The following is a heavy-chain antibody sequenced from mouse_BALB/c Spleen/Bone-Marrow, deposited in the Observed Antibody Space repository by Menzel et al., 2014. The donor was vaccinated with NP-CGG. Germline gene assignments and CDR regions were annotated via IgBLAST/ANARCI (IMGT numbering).Heavy chain of an antibody. V-gene: IGHV1-69*02. CDR3: TRSYGSSYEYYFDY. Sequence: VQLQESGAELVKPGASVKLSCKASGYTFTSYWMHWVKQRPGQGLEWIGEIDPSDSYTNYNQKFKDKATLTVDKSSSTAYMQLSSPTSEDSAVYYCTRSYGSSYEYYFDYWGQGTTLTVSS. CDR2: IDPSDSYT. CDR1: GYTFTSYW. J-gene: IGHJ2*01. D-gene: IGHD1-1*01.